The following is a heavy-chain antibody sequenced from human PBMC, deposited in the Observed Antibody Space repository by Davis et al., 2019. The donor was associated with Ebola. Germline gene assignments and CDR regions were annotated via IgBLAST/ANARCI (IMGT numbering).Heavy chain of an antibody. J-gene: IGHJ4*02. CDR1: GFTFGDHA. CDR2: ISSDGSYI. Sequence: GESLKISCTTSGFTFGDHAMTWVRQAPGKGLEWVSSISSDGSYIFYADSAKGRFTISRDNAKNSLYLQMNSLKAEDTAVYFCATSESFFDYAAYFHYWGQGTLLTVSS. V-gene: IGHV3-21*06. CDR3: ATSESFFDYAAYFHY. D-gene: IGHD3/OR15-3a*01.